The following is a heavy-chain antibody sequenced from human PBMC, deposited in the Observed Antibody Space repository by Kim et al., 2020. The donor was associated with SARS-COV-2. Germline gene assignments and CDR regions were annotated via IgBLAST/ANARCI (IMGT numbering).Heavy chain of an antibody. CDR1: GFTFSSYG. Sequence: GGSLRLSCAASGFTFSSYGMHWVRQAPGKGLEWVAVIWYDGSNKYYADSVKGRFTISRDNSKNTLYLQMNSLRAEDTAVYYCAKDGITMVRGPLGYYGMDVWGQGTTVTVSS. V-gene: IGHV3-33*06. CDR2: IWYDGSNK. J-gene: IGHJ6*02. D-gene: IGHD3-10*01. CDR3: AKDGITMVRGPLGYYGMDV.